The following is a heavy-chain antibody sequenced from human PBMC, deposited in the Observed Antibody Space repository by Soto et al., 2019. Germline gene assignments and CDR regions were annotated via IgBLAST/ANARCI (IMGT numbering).Heavy chain of an antibody. D-gene: IGHD1-1*01. Sequence: EVQLVESGGDLVQPGGSLRLSCAASGFTFSSYEMHWVRQAPGKGLEWMSYISSTGSGTHYADSVKGRFTISRDNARNSLSLQNNSRRADDTVIYYCVRDRHEPLPADVLQVANGGQVTQVTVSP. CDR3: VRDRHEPLPADVLQVAN. CDR1: GFTFSSYE. V-gene: IGHV3-48*03. CDR2: ISSTGSGT. J-gene: IGHJ4*02.